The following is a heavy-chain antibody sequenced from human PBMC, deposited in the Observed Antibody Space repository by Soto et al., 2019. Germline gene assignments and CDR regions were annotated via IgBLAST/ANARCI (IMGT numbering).Heavy chain of an antibody. CDR2: IIPLLDIV. D-gene: IGHD4-17*01. CDR1: GGTFSTYT. J-gene: IGHJ1*01. V-gene: IGHV1-69*08. CDR3: ARERPYGDYDSEYFQD. Sequence: QVQLVQSGAEVKKPGSSVKVSCKASGGTFSTYTMSWVRQAPGQGLEWMGRIIPLLDIVNYAQKLQGRVTITADKSTSTAYMDLSSLRSEDTAMYYCARERPYGDYDSEYFQDWGQGTLVTVSS.